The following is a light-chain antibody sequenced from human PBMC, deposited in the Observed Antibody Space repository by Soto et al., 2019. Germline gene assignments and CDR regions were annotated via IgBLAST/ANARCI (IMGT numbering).Light chain of an antibody. V-gene: IGKV1-5*03. CDR1: QTISSW. CDR3: QQYNSYSPWT. CDR2: KAS. Sequence: DIQMTQSPSSLFASVGDRVAITCRASQTISSWLAWYQQKPGKATKLMIYKASTLKSGVPSRFSGSGSGTEFTLTISSLQPDDFAAYYCQQYNSYSPWTFGQGTKVDIK. J-gene: IGKJ1*01.